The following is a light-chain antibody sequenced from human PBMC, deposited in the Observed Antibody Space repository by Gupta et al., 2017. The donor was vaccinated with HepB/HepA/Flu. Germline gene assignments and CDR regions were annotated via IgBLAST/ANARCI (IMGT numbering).Light chain of an antibody. V-gene: IGLV3-19*01. CDR3: NAQDSSGNHLVV. CDR1: SLRSNH. CDR2: GKN. Sequence: SSDLSHDPAVSVAWGQTVRITCQGDSLRSNHASWYQQKPGQAPVLVIYGKNNRPSGIPDRYSGSSSGNTASLTITGAQAEDEADYYCNAQDSSGNHLVVFGGGTKLTVL. J-gene: IGLJ2*01.